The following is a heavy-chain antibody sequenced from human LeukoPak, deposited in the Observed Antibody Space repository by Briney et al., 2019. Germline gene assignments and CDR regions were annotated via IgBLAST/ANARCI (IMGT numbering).Heavy chain of an antibody. CDR3: ATVQTTVTMALDY. CDR1: GFTFSIAW. CDR2: IKSKTDGGTT. Sequence: GGSLRLSCAASGFTFSIAWMSWVRQAPGKGLEWVGRIKSKTDGGTTDYAAPVKGRFTISRDDSKNTLYLQMNSLKTEDTAVYYCATVQTTVTMALDYWGQGTLVTVSS. V-gene: IGHV3-15*01. D-gene: IGHD4-17*01. J-gene: IGHJ4*02.